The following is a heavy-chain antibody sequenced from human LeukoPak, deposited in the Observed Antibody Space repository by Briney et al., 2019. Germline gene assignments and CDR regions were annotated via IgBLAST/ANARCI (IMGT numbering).Heavy chain of an antibody. V-gene: IGHV4-59*10. CDR3: ATEQVSASAWGFDY. CDR2: IHTSGTA. J-gene: IGHJ4*02. CDR1: GGSFSGYY. Sequence: SETLSLTCAVYGGSFSGYYWSWIRQPAGKGLEWLGRIHTSGTATYSPSLQSRVTMSVDTSKKQISLRLSSVTAADTAVYYCATEQVSASAWGFDYWGQGSLVSVSS. D-gene: IGHD5/OR15-5a*01.